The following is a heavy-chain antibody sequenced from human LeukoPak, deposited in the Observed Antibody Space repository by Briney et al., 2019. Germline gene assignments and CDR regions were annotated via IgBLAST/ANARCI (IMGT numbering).Heavy chain of an antibody. CDR1: GIPFTSYA. Sequence: GGSLRLSCVVSGIPFTSYAMTWVRQAPGKGLEWVSSISGSSGSIYYADSVKGRFTISRDNSKNTVYLRMNSLRAEDTAVYYCARSGKRAYYYDSSGYGYFDLWGRGTLVTVSS. D-gene: IGHD3-22*01. V-gene: IGHV3-23*01. CDR2: ISGSSGSI. CDR3: ARSGKRAYYYDSSGYGYFDL. J-gene: IGHJ2*01.